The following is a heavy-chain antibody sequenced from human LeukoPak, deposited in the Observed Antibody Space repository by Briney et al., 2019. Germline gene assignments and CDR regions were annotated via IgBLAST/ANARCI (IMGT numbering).Heavy chain of an antibody. CDR1: GGTFSSYA. CDR2: IIPIFGTA. J-gene: IGHJ3*02. CDR3: ASNPGYSSYDAFDI. D-gene: IGHD6-13*01. V-gene: IGHV1-69*13. Sequence: SVKVSCKASGGTFSSYAISWVRQAPGQGLEWMGGIIPIFGTANYAQKFQGRVTIIADESTSTAYMELSSLRSEDTAVYYCASNPGYSSYDAFDIWGQGTMVTVSS.